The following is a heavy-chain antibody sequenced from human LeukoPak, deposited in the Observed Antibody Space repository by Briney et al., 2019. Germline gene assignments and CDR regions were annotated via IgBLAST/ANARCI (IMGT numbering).Heavy chain of an antibody. CDR1: GFTFSSYA. V-gene: IGHV3-23*01. CDR2: ISGSGGST. CDR3: AKSWGGYDSSGYYS. D-gene: IGHD3-22*01. J-gene: IGHJ4*02. Sequence: GGSLRLSCAASGFTFSSYAMSWVRQAPGKGLEWVSAISGSGGSTYYADSVKGRFTISRDNSKNTLYLQMNSLRAEDTAVYYCAKSWGGYDSSGYYSWGQGTLVTVSS.